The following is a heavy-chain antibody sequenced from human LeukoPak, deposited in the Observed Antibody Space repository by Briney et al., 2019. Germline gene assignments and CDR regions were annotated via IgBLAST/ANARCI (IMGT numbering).Heavy chain of an antibody. J-gene: IGHJ6*02. V-gene: IGHV4-39*01. CDR2: IYYSGRP. D-gene: IGHD6-25*01. CDR1: GASTSSASYF. CDR3: ARQLYSSATV. Sequence: SETLSLTCTVSGASTSSASYFWGWIRQPPGKGLEWIGTIYYSGRPYFNPSLNSRVTISVDASKNQFSLQLSSVTVADTAVYYCARQLYSSATVWGQGTTVTVSS.